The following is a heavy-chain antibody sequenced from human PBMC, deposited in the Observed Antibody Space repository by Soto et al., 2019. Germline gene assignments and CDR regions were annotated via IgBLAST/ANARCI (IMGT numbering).Heavy chain of an antibody. CDR1: GFTFSSYG. CDR3: AKGTKWDSSSWYRVALDY. V-gene: IGHV3-30*18. CDR2: ISYDGSNK. Sequence: QVQLVESGGGVVQPGRSLRLSCAASGFTFSSYGMHWVRQAPGKGLEWVAVISYDGSNKYYADSVKGRFTISRDNSKNTLYLQMNSLRAEDTAVYYCAKGTKWDSSSWYRVALDYWGQGTLVTVSS. J-gene: IGHJ4*02. D-gene: IGHD6-13*01.